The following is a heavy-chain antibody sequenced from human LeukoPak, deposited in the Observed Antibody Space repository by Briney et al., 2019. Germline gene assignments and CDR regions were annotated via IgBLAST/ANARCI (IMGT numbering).Heavy chain of an antibody. Sequence: GGSLRLSCAASGFTFSSYAMHWVRQAPGKGLEWVAVISYDGSNKYYADSVKGRFTISRDNSKNTLYLQMNSLRAEDTAVHYCARGSSYNGRSPYYFDYWGQGTLVTVSS. V-gene: IGHV3-30-3*01. CDR1: GFTFSSYA. J-gene: IGHJ4*02. CDR3: ARGSSYNGRSPYYFDY. CDR2: ISYDGSNK. D-gene: IGHD1-26*01.